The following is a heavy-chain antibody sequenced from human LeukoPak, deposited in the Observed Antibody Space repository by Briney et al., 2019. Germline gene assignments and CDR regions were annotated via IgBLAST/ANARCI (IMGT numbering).Heavy chain of an antibody. CDR3: ARDDSGYDYSLDY. Sequence: SVKVSCKASGGTFSSYAISWVRQAPGQGLEWMGRIIPILGIANYAQKFQGRVTITADKSTSTAYMELSSLRSEDTAVYYCARDDSGYDYSLDYWGQGTQVTVSS. CDR1: GGTFSSYA. D-gene: IGHD5-12*01. J-gene: IGHJ4*02. CDR2: IIPILGIA. V-gene: IGHV1-69*04.